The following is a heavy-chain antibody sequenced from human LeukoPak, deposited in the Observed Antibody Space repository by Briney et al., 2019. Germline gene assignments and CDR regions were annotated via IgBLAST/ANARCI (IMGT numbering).Heavy chain of an antibody. J-gene: IGHJ6*03. CDR3: ARSLFNYSPAYYYYMDV. V-gene: IGHV1-69*05. D-gene: IGHD4-11*01. Sequence: SVKVSCKASGGTFSSYAISWVRQAPGQGLEWMGGNIPIFGTANYAQKFQGRVTITTDESTSTAYMELSSLRSEDTAVYYCARSLFNYSPAYYYYMDVWGKGTTVTVSS. CDR2: NIPIFGTA. CDR1: GGTFSSYA.